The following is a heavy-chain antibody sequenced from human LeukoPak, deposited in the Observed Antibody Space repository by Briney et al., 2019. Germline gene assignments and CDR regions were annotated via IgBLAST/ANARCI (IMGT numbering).Heavy chain of an antibody. J-gene: IGHJ6*02. V-gene: IGHV3-23*01. CDR2: ISGSGGST. D-gene: IGHD4-23*01. Sequence: AGSLRLSCAASGFTFSSYAMSWVRQAPGKGLEWVSAISGSGGSTYYADSVKGRFTISRDNSKNTLYLQMNSLRAEDTAVYYCAKDSYGGNYYYYYGMDVWGQGTTVTVSS. CDR1: GFTFSSYA. CDR3: AKDSYGGNYYYYYGMDV.